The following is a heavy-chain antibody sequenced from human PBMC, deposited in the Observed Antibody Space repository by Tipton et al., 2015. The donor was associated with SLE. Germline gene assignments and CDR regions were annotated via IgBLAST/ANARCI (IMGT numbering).Heavy chain of an antibody. CDR3: ARGLLDQY. J-gene: IGHJ1*01. Sequence: TLSLTCAVHGGSFSGYYWTWIRQSPSGLEWIGEINHGGNSNSNPSLKSRVTISVGTSNNQFSLKLTSVTAADTAVYYCARGLLDQYWGQGTPVTVSS. CDR2: INHGGNS. V-gene: IGHV4-34*01. CDR1: GGSFSGYY. D-gene: IGHD2-2*02.